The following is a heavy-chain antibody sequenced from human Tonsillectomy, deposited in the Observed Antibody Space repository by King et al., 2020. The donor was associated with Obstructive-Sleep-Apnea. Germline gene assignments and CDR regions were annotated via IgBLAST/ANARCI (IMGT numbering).Heavy chain of an antibody. CDR1: GYSCSTYW. Sequence: QLVQSGAEVKKPGESLRISCKGSGYSCSTYWISWVRQMPGKGLEWMGRIDLGDSYTNYSPSFQGHVTTTADKSINTAYLQWSSLKASATAMYYCARHCSGGSCYSDPDFDYWGQGTLVTVSS. V-gene: IGHV5-10-1*01. J-gene: IGHJ4*02. CDR3: ARHCSGGSCYSDPDFDY. CDR2: IDLGDSYT. D-gene: IGHD2-15*01.